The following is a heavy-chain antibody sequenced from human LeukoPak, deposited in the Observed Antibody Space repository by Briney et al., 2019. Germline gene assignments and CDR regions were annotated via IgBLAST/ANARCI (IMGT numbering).Heavy chain of an antibody. CDR1: GYTFTGYY. D-gene: IGHD2-2*02. V-gene: IGHV1-2*02. Sequence: ASVEVSCKASGYTFTGYYMHWVRQAPGQGLEWMGWINPNSGGTNYAQKFQGRVTMTRDTSISTAYMELSRLRSDDTAVYYCARGDIVVVPAVISEALAIDYWGQGTLVTVSS. CDR3: ARGDIVVVPAVISEALAIDY. CDR2: INPNSGGT. J-gene: IGHJ4*02.